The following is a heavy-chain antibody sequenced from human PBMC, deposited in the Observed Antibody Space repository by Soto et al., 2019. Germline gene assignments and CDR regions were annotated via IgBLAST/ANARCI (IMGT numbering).Heavy chain of an antibody. CDR2: INHSGST. V-gene: IGHV4-34*01. D-gene: IGHD2-21*01. CDR1: GRSFSGYY. CDR3: ARAYGGDVFDY. Sequence: QVQLQQWGAGLLKPSETLSLTCAVYGRSFSGYYWSWIRQPPGKGLEWIGEINHSGSTNYNPSLKSRVTISVDTYKHHLSLKLSSLTAADTAVYYCARAYGGDVFDYWGQGTLVTVSS. J-gene: IGHJ4*02.